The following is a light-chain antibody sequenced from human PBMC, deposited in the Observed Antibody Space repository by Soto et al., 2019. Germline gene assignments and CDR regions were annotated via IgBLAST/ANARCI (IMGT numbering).Light chain of an antibody. CDR2: DAS. CDR3: QQYNTDPYI. J-gene: IGKJ3*01. CDR1: QPISDW. V-gene: IGKV1-5*01. Sequence: DTQLTQSPGTLSASIGDRVSITCRASQPISDWLAWYQHKPGQAPKLLIFDASSLESGVPSRISGTGSGTEFTLTITSLQPDDFATYYCQQYNTDPYIFGPGTTVEIK.